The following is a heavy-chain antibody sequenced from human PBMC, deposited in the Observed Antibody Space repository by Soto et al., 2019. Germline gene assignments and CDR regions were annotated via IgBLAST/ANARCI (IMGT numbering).Heavy chain of an antibody. J-gene: IGHJ4*02. CDR1: GFTFSSYA. CDR3: AKNYFFDR. CDR2: IGVSGST. V-gene: IGHV3-23*01. Sequence: EVQLLESGGDLVQPGGSLRLSCAASGFTFSSYAMSWARQAPGKGLEWVSSIGVSGSTYYYDSVRGRLTISRDNSKNTLYLQMNSLRAEDTAVYYCAKNYFFDRWGQGTPVTVSS.